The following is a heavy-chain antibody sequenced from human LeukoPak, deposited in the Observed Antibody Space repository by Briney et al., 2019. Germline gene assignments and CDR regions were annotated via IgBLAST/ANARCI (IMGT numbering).Heavy chain of an antibody. V-gene: IGHV3-33*08. CDR2: IRPDGSHI. J-gene: IGHJ4*02. Sequence: DPGRSLRLSCAASGFTFSSYAMHWVRQAPGKGLEWGAVIRPDGSHISYVDPVKGRFTISRDNSNNMLYLQMSSLRAEDTALYYCLREVDWKYAFDYWGRGTLVTVSS. CDR3: LREVDWKYAFDY. CDR1: GFTFSSYA. D-gene: IGHD1-7*01.